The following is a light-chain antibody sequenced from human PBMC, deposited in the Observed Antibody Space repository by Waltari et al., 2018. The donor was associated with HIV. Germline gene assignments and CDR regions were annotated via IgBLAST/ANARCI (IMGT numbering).Light chain of an antibody. CDR2: LGS. J-gene: IGKJ1*01. V-gene: IGKV2-28*01. CDR3: MQAVQTPPT. CDR1: QSLLQSNGYNY. Sequence: EIVMIQSPLSLPVTHGEPASISCRSSQSLLQSNGYNYLDWYLQKPGQSPQLLIYLGSNRASGVPDRFSGSGSGTDFTLTISRVEAEDVGIYYCMQAVQTPPTFGQGTRVEIK.